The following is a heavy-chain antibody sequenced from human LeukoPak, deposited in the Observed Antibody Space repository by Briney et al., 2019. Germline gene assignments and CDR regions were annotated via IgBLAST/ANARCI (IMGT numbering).Heavy chain of an antibody. Sequence: SVKVSCKASGGTFSSYAISWVRQAPGQGLEWMGGIIPILGTANYAQKFQGRVTITADESTSTAYMELSSLRSEDTAVYYCAYCSSTSCYSNAFDIWGPGTMVTVSS. D-gene: IGHD2-2*01. CDR3: AYCSSTSCYSNAFDI. V-gene: IGHV1-69*13. J-gene: IGHJ3*02. CDR2: IIPILGTA. CDR1: GGTFSSYA.